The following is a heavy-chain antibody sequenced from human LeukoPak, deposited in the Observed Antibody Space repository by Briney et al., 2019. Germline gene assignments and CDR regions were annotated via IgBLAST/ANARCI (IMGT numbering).Heavy chain of an antibody. CDR3: ARGEQFVPYFQH. D-gene: IGHD6-6*01. Sequence: ASVKVSCKASGYTFTGYYMHWVRQAPGQGLEWMGWINPNSGGTNYAQKFQGRVTMTRDTSISTAYMEVSRLRSDDTAVYYCARGEQFVPYFQHWGQGTLVTVSS. CDR1: GYTFTGYY. V-gene: IGHV1-2*02. CDR2: INPNSGGT. J-gene: IGHJ1*01.